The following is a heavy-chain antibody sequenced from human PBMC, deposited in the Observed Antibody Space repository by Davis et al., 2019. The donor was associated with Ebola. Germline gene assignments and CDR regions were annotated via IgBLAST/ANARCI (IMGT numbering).Heavy chain of an antibody. V-gene: IGHV3-74*01. CDR3: AREGGMTTVTTLAFDI. Sequence: GESLKISCAASGFTFSSYWMHWVHQAPGKGLVWVSRIHSDGSSTSYADSVKGRFTISRDNAKNTLYLQMNSLRAEDTAVYSCAREGGMTTVTTLAFDIWGQGTMVTVSS. D-gene: IGHD4-17*01. J-gene: IGHJ3*02. CDR2: IHSDGSST. CDR1: GFTFSSYW.